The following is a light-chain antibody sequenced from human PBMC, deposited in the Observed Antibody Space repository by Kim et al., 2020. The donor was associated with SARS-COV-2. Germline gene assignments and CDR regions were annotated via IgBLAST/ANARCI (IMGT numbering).Light chain of an antibody. CDR3: QQYNVYST. CDR1: QSISSW. V-gene: IGKV1-5*03. J-gene: IGKJ2*01. Sequence: LSASVGDRVTITCRASQSISSWLAWYQQKPGKAPKLLIYKASSLESGVPSRFSGSGSGTEFTLTISSLQPDDFATYYCQQYNVYSTFGQGTKLEI. CDR2: KAS.